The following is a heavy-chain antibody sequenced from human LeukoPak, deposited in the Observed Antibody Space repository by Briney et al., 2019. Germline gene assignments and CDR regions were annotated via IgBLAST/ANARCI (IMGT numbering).Heavy chain of an antibody. J-gene: IGHJ3*02. CDR1: GGSISRDGHY. CDR3: AREMVRDAFDI. CDR2: VSSSGTT. D-gene: IGHD2-8*01. Sequence: PSETLSLTCTVSGGSISRDGHYWSWIRQYPGKGPESIGSVSSSGTTTYNPSLKSRVTISLDTSQNQFSLNLRSLTAADTAVYYCAREMVRDAFDIWGQGTMVTVSS. V-gene: IGHV4-31*03.